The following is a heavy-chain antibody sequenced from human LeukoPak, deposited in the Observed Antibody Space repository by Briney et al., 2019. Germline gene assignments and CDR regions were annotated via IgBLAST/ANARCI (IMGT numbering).Heavy chain of an antibody. CDR3: AKLMVRGVISDNWFDP. V-gene: IGHV3-23*01. CDR1: GFTFSSYA. D-gene: IGHD3-10*01. CDR2: ISGSGGST. J-gene: IGHJ5*02. Sequence: AGGSLRLSCAASGFTFSSYAMSWVRQAPGKGLEWVSAISGSGGSTYYADSVKGWFTISRDNSKNTLYLQMNSLRAEDTAVYYCAKLMVRGVISDNWFDPWGQGTLVTVSS.